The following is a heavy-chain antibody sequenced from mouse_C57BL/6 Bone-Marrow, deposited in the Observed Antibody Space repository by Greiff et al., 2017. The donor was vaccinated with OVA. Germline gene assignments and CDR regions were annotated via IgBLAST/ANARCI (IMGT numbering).Heavy chain of an antibody. CDR3: ARGGYYAYFDV. D-gene: IGHD2-3*01. CDR1: GYTFTSYW. Sequence: VQLQQPGAELVMPGASVKLSCKASGYTFTSYWMHWVKQRPGQGLEWIGEIDPSDSYTNYNQKFKGKSTLTVDKSSSTAYMQLSSLTSEDSAVYDCARGGYYAYFDVWGTGTTVTVSS. J-gene: IGHJ1*03. CDR2: IDPSDSYT. V-gene: IGHV1-69*01.